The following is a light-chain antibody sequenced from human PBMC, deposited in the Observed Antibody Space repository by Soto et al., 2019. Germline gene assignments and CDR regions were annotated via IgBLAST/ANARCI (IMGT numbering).Light chain of an antibody. V-gene: IGKV1-39*01. CDR2: AAW. J-gene: IGKJ1*01. CDR1: QTIRSS. Sequence: DTQTTQSPSSLSASLADRVTITCRASQTIRSSLPWYQQKPGKAPNLLIYAAWRLQGAVSPRFRGSGSGIEFTLTISSLQAEDVGSYFCQQSSTALWTFGQGTKVDIK. CDR3: QQSSTALWT.